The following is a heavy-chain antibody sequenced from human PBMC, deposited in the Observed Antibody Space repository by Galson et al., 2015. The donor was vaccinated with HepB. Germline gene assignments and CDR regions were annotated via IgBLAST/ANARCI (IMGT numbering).Heavy chain of an antibody. V-gene: IGHV3-30*18. CDR2: ISYDGSKT. J-gene: IGHJ4*02. CDR1: GFTFNTYG. Sequence: SLRLSCAASGFTFNTYGMHWVRQAPGKGLEWVAVISYDGSKTYYADSVKGRFTISRDNSKNTLYLQMNSLRADDTAVYYCAKASERYFDWLLWDWGQGTLVTVSS. D-gene: IGHD3-9*01. CDR3: AKASERYFDWLLWD.